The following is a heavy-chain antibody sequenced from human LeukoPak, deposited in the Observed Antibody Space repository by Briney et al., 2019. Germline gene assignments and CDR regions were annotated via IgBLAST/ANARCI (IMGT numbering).Heavy chain of an antibody. J-gene: IGHJ4*02. CDR2: INPNSGGT. V-gene: IGHV1-2*02. CDR1: GYTFTGYY. CDR3: ARVGATGTTSPFDY. Sequence: ASVKVSCTASGYTFTGYYMHWVRQAPGQGLEWMGWINPNSGGTNYAQKFQGRFTMTRDTSISTAYMELTRLRSDDTAVYYCARVGATGTTSPFDYWGQGTLVTVSS. D-gene: IGHD1-1*01.